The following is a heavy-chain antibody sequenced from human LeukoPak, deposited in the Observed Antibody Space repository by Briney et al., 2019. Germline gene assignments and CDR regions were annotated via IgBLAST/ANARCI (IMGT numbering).Heavy chain of an antibody. V-gene: IGHV1-18*01. J-gene: IGHJ4*02. CDR2: ISAYNGNT. Sequence: ASVKVSCKASGYTFTSYGISWVRQAPGQGLEWMGWISAYNGNTNYAQKFQGRVTMTTDTSTSTAYMELRSLRSDDTAVYYCAKEGRGGFGEYQGYFDYWGKGTLVTVSS. CDR3: AKEGRGGFGEYQGYFDY. D-gene: IGHD3-10*01. CDR1: GYTFTSYG.